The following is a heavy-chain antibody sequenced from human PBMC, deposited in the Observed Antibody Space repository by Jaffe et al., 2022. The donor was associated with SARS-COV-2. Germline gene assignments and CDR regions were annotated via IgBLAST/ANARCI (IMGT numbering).Heavy chain of an antibody. Sequence: QLQLQESGPGLVKPSETLSLTCTVSGGSISSSSYYWGWIRQPPGKGLEWIGSIYYSGSTYYNPSLKSRVTISVDTSKNQFSLKLSSVTAADTAVYYCARARTKLDYLVVVAATVDAFDIWGQGTMVTVSS. CDR2: IYYSGST. J-gene: IGHJ3*02. CDR1: GGSISSSSYY. CDR3: ARARTKLDYLVVVAATVDAFDI. D-gene: IGHD2-15*01. V-gene: IGHV4-39*01.